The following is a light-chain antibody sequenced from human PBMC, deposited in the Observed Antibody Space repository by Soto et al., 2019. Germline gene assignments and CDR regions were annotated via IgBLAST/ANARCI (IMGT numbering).Light chain of an antibody. CDR3: QQYGSSGT. CDR2: GAS. J-gene: IGKJ1*01. V-gene: IGKV3-20*01. Sequence: SGLTQSPRTLSRSPGETPTLSFRASQSVSNNYLAWYQQKPGQAPRLLIYGASNRATGTPDRFSGSGSGTDFTLTISRLEPEDFAVYYCQQYGSSGTFGQGTKVDIK. CDR1: QSVSNNY.